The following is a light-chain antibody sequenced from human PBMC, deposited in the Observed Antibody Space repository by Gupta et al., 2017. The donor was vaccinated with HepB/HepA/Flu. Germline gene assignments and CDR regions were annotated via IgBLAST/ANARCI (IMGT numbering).Light chain of an antibody. J-gene: IGKJ4*01. CDR1: QSLLHSNGYNY. CDR3: MQALQTPPT. CDR2: LGS. Sequence: DILMPQSPLSLPVTPGEPASISCRSSQSLLHSNGYNYLDWYLQKPGQSPQLLIYLGSNRASGVPDRFSGSGSGTDFTLKISRVEAEDVGVYYCMQALQTPPTFGGGTKVEIK. V-gene: IGKV2-28*01.